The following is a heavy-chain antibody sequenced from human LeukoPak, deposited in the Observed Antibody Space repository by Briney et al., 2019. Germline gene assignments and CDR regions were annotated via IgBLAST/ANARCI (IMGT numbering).Heavy chain of an antibody. Sequence: PRGSQRLSCAGSGFIFSTYVMNWVRQAPGRGLEWVSAIGGDWTQYANSVKGRFTVSRDNSNNTLYLQMSSLRVEDTAVYYCASRDSCSGGSCYGLAHWGQGILVTVSS. D-gene: IGHD2-15*01. J-gene: IGHJ4*02. CDR1: GFIFSTYV. CDR2: IGGDWT. CDR3: ASRDSCSGGSCYGLAH. V-gene: IGHV3-23*01.